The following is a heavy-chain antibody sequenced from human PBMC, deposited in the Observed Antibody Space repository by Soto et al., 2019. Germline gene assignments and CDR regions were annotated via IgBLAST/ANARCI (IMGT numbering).Heavy chain of an antibody. Sequence: GSLRLSCAASGFTFTSYSMNWVRQAPGQGLEWVSCITSKSTTIKYADSVKGRFTVSRDNAKNSLYLQLNSQRDEDTAVYYCAREMGACSDSSCYPGPYDSWGQGTLVTVSS. J-gene: IGHJ5*02. CDR3: AREMGACSDSSCYPGPYDS. CDR1: GFTFTSYS. CDR2: ITSKSTTI. D-gene: IGHD3-16*01. V-gene: IGHV3-48*02.